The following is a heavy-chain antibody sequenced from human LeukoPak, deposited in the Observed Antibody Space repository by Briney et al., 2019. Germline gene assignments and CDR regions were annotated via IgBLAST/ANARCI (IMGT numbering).Heavy chain of an antibody. J-gene: IGHJ4*02. CDR2: ISDDGTNK. CDR3: ARRISGGWPDY. D-gene: IGHD6-19*01. Sequence: GGSLRLSCAASGFTFSSYSMHWVRQAPGKGLEGVAFISDDGTNKACADSVKGRFTISRDNSKNTLYSQMNSLRAEDTAVYYCARRISGGWPDYWGQGTLVTVSS. CDR1: GFTFSSYS. V-gene: IGHV3-30-3*01.